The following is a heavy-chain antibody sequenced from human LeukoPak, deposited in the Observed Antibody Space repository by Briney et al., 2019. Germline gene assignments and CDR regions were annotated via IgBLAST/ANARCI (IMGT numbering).Heavy chain of an antibody. CDR1: GFTFSSYA. D-gene: IGHD6-13*01. CDR3: ARLEGYSRLGY. Sequence: GGSLRLSCAASGFTFSSYAMSWVRQAPGKGLEWVSAISGSGGSTYYADSVKGRFTISRDNSKNTLYLQMNSLRAEDTAVYYCARLEGYSRLGYWGQGTLVTVSS. CDR2: ISGSGGST. V-gene: IGHV3-23*01. J-gene: IGHJ4*02.